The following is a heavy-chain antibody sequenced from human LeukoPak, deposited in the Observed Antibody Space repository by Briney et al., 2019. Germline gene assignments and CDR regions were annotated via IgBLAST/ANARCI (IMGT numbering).Heavy chain of an antibody. CDR3: ARGRRYDFWSGYRSYFDY. CDR1: GGSFSGYY. J-gene: IGHJ4*02. CDR2: INHRGST. V-gene: IGHV4-34*01. Sequence: SETLSLTCAVYGGSFSGYYWSWIRQPPGKGLEWIGEINHRGSTNYNPSLKSRVTISVDTSKNQFSLKLSSVTAADTAVYYCARGRRYDFWSGYRSYFDYWGQGTLVTVSS. D-gene: IGHD3-3*01.